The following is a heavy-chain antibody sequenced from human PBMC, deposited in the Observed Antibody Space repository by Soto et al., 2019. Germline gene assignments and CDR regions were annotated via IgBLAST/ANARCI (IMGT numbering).Heavy chain of an antibody. V-gene: IGHV3-23*01. CDR1: GFTFSSYA. Sequence: EVQLLESGGGLVQPGGSLRLSCAASGFTFSSYAMSWVRQAPGKGLEWVSAISGSGGSKYYADSVKGRFTISRDNSKNTLYLHMNSLRAEDTAVYYCAKAGGSSWYTEYYYYGMDVWGQGTTVTVSS. CDR2: ISGSGGSK. CDR3: AKAGGSSWYTEYYYYGMDV. J-gene: IGHJ6*02. D-gene: IGHD6-13*01.